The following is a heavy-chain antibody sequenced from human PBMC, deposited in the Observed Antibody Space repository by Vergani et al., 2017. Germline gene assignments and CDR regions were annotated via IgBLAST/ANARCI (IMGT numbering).Heavy chain of an antibody. V-gene: IGHV1-2*02. CDR1: GYTFTGYY. D-gene: IGHD3-22*01. CDR3: ARSGDSSGYHNWFDP. Sequence: QVQLVQSGAEVKKPGASVKVSCKASGYTFTGYYMHWVRQAPGQGLEWMGWINPNSGGTNYAQKFQGRVTMTRDPSISTAYMELSRLRSDDTAVYYCARSGDSSGYHNWFDPWGQGTLVTVSS. J-gene: IGHJ5*02. CDR2: INPNSGGT.